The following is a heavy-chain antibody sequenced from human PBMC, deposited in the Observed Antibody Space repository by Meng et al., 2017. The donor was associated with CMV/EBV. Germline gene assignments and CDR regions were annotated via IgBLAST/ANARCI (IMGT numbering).Heavy chain of an antibody. V-gene: IGHV1-18*01. Sequence: NVSCKTSGYMVINYGTTWVRQAPGQGPEWMGWMSAYDGETKYAQKFQGRLTMSTDTSTSTAFMELRSLKSDDTALYYCAREGDTADNWGQGTLVT. CDR1: GYMVINYG. CDR2: MSAYDGET. J-gene: IGHJ4*02. CDR3: AREGDTADN. D-gene: IGHD5-18*01.